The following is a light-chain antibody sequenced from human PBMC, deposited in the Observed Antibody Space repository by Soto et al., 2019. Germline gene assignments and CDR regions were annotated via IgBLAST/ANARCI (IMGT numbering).Light chain of an antibody. CDR1: SSDVGSYNL. CDR2: EVS. CDR3: CSYSGSSTLYV. V-gene: IGLV2-23*02. Sequence: QSALTQPASVSGSPGQSITISCTGISSDVGSYNLVSWYQQHPGKAPKLMIYEVSKRPSGVSNRFSGSKSGNTASLTISGLQAEDEADYYCCSYSGSSTLYVFGTGTKVTVL. J-gene: IGLJ1*01.